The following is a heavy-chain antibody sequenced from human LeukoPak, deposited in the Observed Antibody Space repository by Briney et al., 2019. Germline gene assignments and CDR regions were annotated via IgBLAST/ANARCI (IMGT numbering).Heavy chain of an antibody. CDR1: GFTVSSNY. J-gene: IGHJ6*03. Sequence: PGGSLRLSCAASGFTVSSNYMSWGRQAPGKGLEWVSVIYSGGSTYYADSVKGRFTISRDNSTNTLYLQMNSLRAEDTAVYYCARDRRDSSGYQGYYMDVWGKGTTVTVSS. CDR3: ARDRRDSSGYQGYYMDV. V-gene: IGHV3-66*02. CDR2: IYSGGST. D-gene: IGHD3-22*01.